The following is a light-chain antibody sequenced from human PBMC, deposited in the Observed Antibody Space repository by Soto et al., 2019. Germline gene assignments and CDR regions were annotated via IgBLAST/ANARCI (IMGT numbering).Light chain of an antibody. CDR2: DAS. CDR1: QDISNY. Sequence: DIQMTQSPSSLSASVGDRVTITCQASQDISNYLNWYQQKPGKAPKLLIYDASNLETGVPSRFSGSGSGTDFTFTISSLQPEDIATYYCQQYDSLPYTFGQGTKVESK. J-gene: IGKJ2*01. CDR3: QQYDSLPYT. V-gene: IGKV1-33*01.